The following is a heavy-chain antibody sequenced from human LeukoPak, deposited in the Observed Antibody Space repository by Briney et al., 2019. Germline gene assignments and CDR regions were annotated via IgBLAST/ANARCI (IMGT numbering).Heavy chain of an antibody. CDR3: AKDHVAAAVFDY. V-gene: IGHV3-30*02. J-gene: IGHJ4*02. CDR2: IRYDGSNE. Sequence: GGSLRLSCAASGFTISGYGMHWVRQAPGKGLEWVAFIRYDGSNEYYADSVKGRFTISRDNSRNTLYLQMNSLRAEDTAVYYCAKDHVAAAVFDYWGQGALVTVSS. CDR1: GFTISGYG. D-gene: IGHD6-13*01.